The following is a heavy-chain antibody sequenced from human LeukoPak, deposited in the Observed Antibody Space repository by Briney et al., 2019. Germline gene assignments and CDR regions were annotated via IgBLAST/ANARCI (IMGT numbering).Heavy chain of an antibody. D-gene: IGHD2-2*02. J-gene: IGHJ4*02. CDR1: GFTVSSNY. V-gene: IGHV3-53*01. Sequence: GGSLRLSCAASGFTVSSNYMSWVRQAPGKGLEWVSVIYSGGSTYYADSVKGRFVISRDNAKNSLYLQMNSLRVEDTAVYYCARDAPYTPGGDCWGQGSLVTVSS. CDR2: IYSGGST. CDR3: ARDAPYTPGGDC.